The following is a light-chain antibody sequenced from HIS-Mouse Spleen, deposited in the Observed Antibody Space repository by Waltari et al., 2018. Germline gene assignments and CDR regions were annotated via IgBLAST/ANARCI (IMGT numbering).Light chain of an antibody. V-gene: IGLV3-10*01. CDR2: EDS. CDR3: YSTDSSGNHRV. Sequence: SELTQPPSVSVSPGQTARITCSGDALPKQYAYWYQQKSGQAPVLVIYEDSKRPSGIPERFSGSSSGTMATLTISGAQVEDEADYYCYSTDSSGNHRVFGGGTKLTVL. CDR1: ALPKQY. J-gene: IGLJ2*01.